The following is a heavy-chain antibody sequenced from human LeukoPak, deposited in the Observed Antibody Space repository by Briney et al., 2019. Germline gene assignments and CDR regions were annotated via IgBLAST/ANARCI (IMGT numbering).Heavy chain of an antibody. CDR1: GFTFSSYA. CDR2: ISGSGGST. Sequence: GGSLRLSCAASGFTFSSYAMTWVRQAPGKGLEWVSGISGSGGSTHYADSVKGRFTISRDNSKNTLYLQMNSLRAEDTAVYYCAKWENDYGDYEGIDYWGQGTLVTVSS. V-gene: IGHV3-23*01. J-gene: IGHJ4*02. CDR3: AKWENDYGDYEGIDY. D-gene: IGHD4-17*01.